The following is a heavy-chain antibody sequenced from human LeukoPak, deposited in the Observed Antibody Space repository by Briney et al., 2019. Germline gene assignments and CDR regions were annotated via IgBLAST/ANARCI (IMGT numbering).Heavy chain of an antibody. V-gene: IGHV3-74*01. J-gene: IGHJ3*02. CDR2: INSDGSST. Sequence: QPGGSLRLSSAASGFTFSSYWMHWVRQAPGKGLVWVSRINSDGSSTSYADSVKGRFTISRDNAKNTLYLQMNSLRAEDTAVYYCARVPSIGFYDAFDIWGQGTMVTVSS. CDR1: GFTFSSYW. D-gene: IGHD6-19*01. CDR3: ARVPSIGFYDAFDI.